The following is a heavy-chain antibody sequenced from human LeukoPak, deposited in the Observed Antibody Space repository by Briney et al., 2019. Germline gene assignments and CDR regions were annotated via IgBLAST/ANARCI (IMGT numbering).Heavy chain of an antibody. CDR3: ARERGDTAMVTGPVGWFDP. V-gene: IGHV1-69*04. D-gene: IGHD5-18*01. CDR2: IIPILGIA. CDR1: GYTFTSYD. Sequence: SVKVSCKASGYTFTSYDINWVRQATGQGLEWMGRIIPILGIANFAQKFQGRVTITADKSTSTAYMELSSLRSEDTAVYYCARERGDTAMVTGPVGWFDPWGQGTLVTVSS. J-gene: IGHJ5*02.